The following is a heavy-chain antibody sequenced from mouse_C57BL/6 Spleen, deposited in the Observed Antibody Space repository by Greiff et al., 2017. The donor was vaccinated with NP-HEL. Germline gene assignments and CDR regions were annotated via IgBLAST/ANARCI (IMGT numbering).Heavy chain of an antibody. D-gene: IGHD1-1*01. J-gene: IGHJ2*01. Sequence: QVQLQQSGAELVRPGASVKLSCKASGYTFTDYYINWVKQRPGQGLEWIARIYPGSGNTYYNEKFKGKATLTAEKSSSTAYMQLSSLTSEDSAVYFCARRLGSSYFDYWGQGTTLTVSS. CDR3: ARRLGSSYFDY. CDR2: IYPGSGNT. CDR1: GYTFTDYY. V-gene: IGHV1-76*01.